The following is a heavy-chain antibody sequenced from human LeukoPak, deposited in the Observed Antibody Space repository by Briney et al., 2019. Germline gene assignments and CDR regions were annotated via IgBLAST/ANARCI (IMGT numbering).Heavy chain of an antibody. CDR1: GYSVSSGYY. Sequence: SETLSLTCAVSGYSVSSGYYWSWIRQPAGKGLEWIGRIYTSGSTNYNPSLKSRVTMSVDTSKNQFSLKLSSVTAADTAVYYCARGSSYGGNSFDYWGQGTLVTVSS. V-gene: IGHV4-4*07. J-gene: IGHJ4*02. CDR3: ARGSSYGGNSFDY. D-gene: IGHD4-23*01. CDR2: IYTSGST.